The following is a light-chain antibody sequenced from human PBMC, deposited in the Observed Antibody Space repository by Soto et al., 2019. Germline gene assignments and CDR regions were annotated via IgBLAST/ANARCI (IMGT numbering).Light chain of an antibody. Sequence: EIVLTQSPATLSLSPGERATLSCRASQSVSSHLAWYQQKPGQAPRLLIYDASNRATGIPARFSGSGSGTDFILTISSLEPEDIAVYYCQQRSNWPLTFGGGTKVEIK. J-gene: IGKJ4*01. CDR2: DAS. V-gene: IGKV3-11*01. CDR1: QSVSSH. CDR3: QQRSNWPLT.